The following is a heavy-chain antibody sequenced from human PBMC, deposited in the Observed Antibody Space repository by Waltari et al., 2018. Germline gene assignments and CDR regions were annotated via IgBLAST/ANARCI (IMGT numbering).Heavy chain of an antibody. V-gene: IGHV4-39*01. J-gene: IGHJ6*02. D-gene: IGHD3-16*01. CDR2: ICYGGTT. CDR3: ARPCKDYNYGLGAFYFYGMDV. Sequence: GKGLAWIGSICYGGTTYYTPSHNGRVTISIDTSKNQFYLKLSSVTVADTAMYSCARPCKDYNYGLGAFYFYGMDVWGQGTTVTVSS.